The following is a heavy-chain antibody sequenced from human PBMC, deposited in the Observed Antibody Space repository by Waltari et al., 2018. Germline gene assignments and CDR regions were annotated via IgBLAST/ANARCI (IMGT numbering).Heavy chain of an antibody. CDR1: GFTFSSYE. CDR2: ISSSGSTI. D-gene: IGHD5-18*01. J-gene: IGHJ2*01. CDR3: ARANHALDIWDSYGYWYFDL. Sequence: EVQLVESGGGLVQPGGSLRLPCAASGFTFSSYEMNWVRQAPGKGLEWVSYISSSGSTIYDADSGKGRFTIARDNAKNSLDLQMNSLRAEDTAVYYCARANHALDIWDSYGYWYFDLWGRGTLVTVSS. V-gene: IGHV3-48*03.